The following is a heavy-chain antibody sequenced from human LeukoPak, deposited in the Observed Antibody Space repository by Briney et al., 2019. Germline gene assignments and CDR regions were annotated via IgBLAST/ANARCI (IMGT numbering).Heavy chain of an antibody. CDR2: INPNSGGT. CDR1: GYTFTGYY. D-gene: IGHD6-19*01. V-gene: IGHV1-2*02. CDR3: ARKGPEGSSGWPMDFDY. Sequence: GASVKVSCKASGYTFTGYYMHWVRQAPGQGLEWMGWINPNSGGTNYAQKFQGRVTMTRDTSISTAYMELSRLRSDDTAVYYCARKGPEGSSGWPMDFDYWGQGTLVTVSS. J-gene: IGHJ4*02.